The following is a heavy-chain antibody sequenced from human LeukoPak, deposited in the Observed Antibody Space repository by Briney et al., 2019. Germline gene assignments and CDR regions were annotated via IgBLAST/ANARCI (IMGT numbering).Heavy chain of an antibody. CDR2: MNPNSGNT. V-gene: IGHV1-8*01. CDR3: ARGRSGWYYMDV. J-gene: IGHJ6*03. Sequence: ASVKVSCKASGYTFTSYDINWVRQATGQGLEWMGWMNPNSGNTGYAQKFQGRVTMTRNTSISTAYMELSSLRSEDTAVYYCARGRSGWYYMDVWGKGTTVTVSS. CDR1: GYTFTSYD. D-gene: IGHD3-10*01.